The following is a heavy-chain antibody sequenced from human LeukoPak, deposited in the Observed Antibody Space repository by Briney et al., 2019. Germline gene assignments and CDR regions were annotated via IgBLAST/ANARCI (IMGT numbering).Heavy chain of an antibody. CDR3: ARDDYYYYGMDV. CDR2: INAGNGNT. CDR1: GYTFTSYA. V-gene: IGHV1-3*01. J-gene: IGHJ6*04. Sequence: ASVMVSCKASGYTFTSYAMHWVRQAPGQRLEWMGWINAGNGNTKYSQKFQGRVTITRDTSASTAYMELSSLRSEDTAVYYCARDDYYYYGMDVWGKGTTVTVSS.